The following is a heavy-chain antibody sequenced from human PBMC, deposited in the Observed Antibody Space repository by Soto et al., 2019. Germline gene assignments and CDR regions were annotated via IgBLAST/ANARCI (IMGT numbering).Heavy chain of an antibody. J-gene: IGHJ4*02. CDR2: INPSGGST. CDR3: ARGALAAAETTLHDY. CDR1: GYTFPSHY. V-gene: IGHV1-46*01. D-gene: IGHD6-13*01. Sequence: ASERLSYNTSGYTFPSHYIHCARHASAQGLEWMGIINPSGGSTSYAQKFQGRVTMTRDTSTSTVYMELSSLRSEDTAVYYCARGALAAAETTLHDYWGQGTLVTVSS.